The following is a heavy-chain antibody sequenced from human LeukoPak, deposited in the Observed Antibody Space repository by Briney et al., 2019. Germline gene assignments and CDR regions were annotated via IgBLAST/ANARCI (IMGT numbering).Heavy chain of an antibody. CDR1: GDSITSYY. J-gene: IGHJ5*02. CDR2: IHTRGNT. CDR3: ARLVVTSILDWFDP. V-gene: IGHV4-4*09. Sequence: SETLSLTCTVSGDSITSYYWSWIRQPPGKGLEWIGYIHTRGNTGYNPSLKTRVTISGDTSKNQLPLKLSSGTAADTAVYYCARLVVTSILDWFDPWGQGALVIVSS. D-gene: IGHD2-21*02.